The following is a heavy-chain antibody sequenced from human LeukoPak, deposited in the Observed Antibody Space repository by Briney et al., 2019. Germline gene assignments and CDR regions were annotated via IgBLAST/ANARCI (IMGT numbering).Heavy chain of an antibody. CDR1: GGTFNSCA. CDR3: ARDTAMAPFDY. D-gene: IGHD5-18*01. J-gene: IGHJ4*02. V-gene: IGHV1-69*04. CDR2: IIPIFGIA. Sequence: GSSVKVSCKASGGTFNSCAISWVRQAPGQGLEWMGRIIPIFGIANYVQKFQGRVTITADKSTSTAYMELSSLRSEDTAVYYCARDTAMAPFDYWGQGTLVTVSS.